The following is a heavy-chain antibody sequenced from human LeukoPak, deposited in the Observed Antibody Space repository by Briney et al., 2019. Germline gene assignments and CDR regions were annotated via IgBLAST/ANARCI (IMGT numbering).Heavy chain of an antibody. CDR3: ARGPSSQFRTDY. D-gene: IGHD2-2*01. J-gene: IGHJ4*02. Sequence: GGSLRLSCAASGFTFSYTWMNWVRQAPGKGLEWVSYIGRSSSPIYYADSVKGRFTISRDNAKDSLYLQMNGLRAEDTAVYYCARGPSSQFRTDYWGQGTLVTVSS. CDR2: IGRSSSPI. CDR1: GFTFSYTW. V-gene: IGHV3-48*01.